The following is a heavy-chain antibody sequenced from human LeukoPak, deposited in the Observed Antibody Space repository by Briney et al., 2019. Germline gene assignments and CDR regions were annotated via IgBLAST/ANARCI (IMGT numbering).Heavy chain of an antibody. CDR3: ATEKIGWLDP. CDR2: ISAYNGNT. D-gene: IGHD5-12*01. V-gene: IGHV1-18*01. J-gene: IGHJ5*02. CDR1: GYTFTSYG. Sequence: ASVKVSCKASGYTFTSYGISWVRQAPGQGLEWMGWISAYNGNTNYTQKLQGRVTMNTDKSTNTAYMELRILRPDDTAIYYCATEKIGWLDPWGQGALVTVSS.